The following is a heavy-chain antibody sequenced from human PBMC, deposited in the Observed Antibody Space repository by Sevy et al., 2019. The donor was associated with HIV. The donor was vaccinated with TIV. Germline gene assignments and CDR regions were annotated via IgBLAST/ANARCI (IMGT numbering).Heavy chain of an antibody. CDR3: AGDSTIYGVVSGIDY. CDR2: ISDDSSYI. V-gene: IGHV3-21*04. D-gene: IGHD3-3*01. CDR1: GLNFRTYS. Sequence: GGSLRLSCAASGLNFRTYSMNWVRQAPGKGLEWLSSISDDSSYIYYSDSVKGRFTISRVNAKNLLFLQMNNLRVEDTAIYYCAGDSTIYGVVSGIDYWGQGNLVTVSS. J-gene: IGHJ4*01.